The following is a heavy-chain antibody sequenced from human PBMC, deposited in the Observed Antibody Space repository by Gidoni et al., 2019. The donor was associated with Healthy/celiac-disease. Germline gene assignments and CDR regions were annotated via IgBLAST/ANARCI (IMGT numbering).Heavy chain of an antibody. CDR2: ISYDGSNK. D-gene: IGHD3-3*01. CDR3: ARSAGYDFWSGTFDY. J-gene: IGHJ4*02. V-gene: IGHV3-30-3*01. Sequence: VRQAPGKGLEWVAVISYDGSNKNYADSVKGRFTISRDNSKNTLYLQMNSLRAEDTAVYYCARSAGYDFWSGTFDYWGQGTLVTVSS.